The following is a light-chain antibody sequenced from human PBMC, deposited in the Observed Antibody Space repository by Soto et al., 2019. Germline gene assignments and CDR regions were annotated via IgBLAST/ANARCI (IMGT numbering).Light chain of an antibody. CDR1: QSISSW. CDR3: QQYNSHWT. V-gene: IGKV1-5*01. CDR2: DAS. Sequence: DIQMTQSPSTLSASVGDRVTMTCRASQSISSWLAWYQQKPGKAPKLIIYDASSLESGVPSRFSGSGSGTEFTLTINSLQPDDFATYYCQQYNSHWTFGQGTKVDIK. J-gene: IGKJ1*01.